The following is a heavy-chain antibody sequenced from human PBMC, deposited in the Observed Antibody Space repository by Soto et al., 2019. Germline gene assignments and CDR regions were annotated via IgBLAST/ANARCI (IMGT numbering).Heavy chain of an antibody. J-gene: IGHJ4*02. Sequence: ASVKVSCKASGNTFTSYDIKWGRQATGQGLEWMGWMNPNSGNTGYAQKFQGRVTMTRNTSISTAYMELSSLRSEDTAVYYCARRKIAAAGFDYWGQGTLVTVSS. D-gene: IGHD6-13*01. CDR2: MNPNSGNT. CDR1: GNTFTSYD. V-gene: IGHV1-8*01. CDR3: ARRKIAAAGFDY.